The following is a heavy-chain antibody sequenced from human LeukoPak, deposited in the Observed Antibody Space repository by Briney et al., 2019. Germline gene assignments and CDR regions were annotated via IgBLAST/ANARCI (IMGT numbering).Heavy chain of an antibody. Sequence: ASVKVSCKASGYTFTRFYIHWVRQAPGQGLEWMGIINPSGGSTSYTQKFQGRATMTRDTSTTTVYMELSSLRSEDTAVYYCAGASDSSGYYAPQHYFDYWGQGTPVTVSS. D-gene: IGHD3-22*01. CDR1: GYTFTRFY. CDR3: AGASDSSGYYAPQHYFDY. J-gene: IGHJ4*02. CDR2: INPSGGST. V-gene: IGHV1-46*03.